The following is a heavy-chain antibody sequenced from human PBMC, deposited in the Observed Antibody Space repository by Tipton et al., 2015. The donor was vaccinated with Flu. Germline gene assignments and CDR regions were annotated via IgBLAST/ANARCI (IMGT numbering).Heavy chain of an antibody. V-gene: IGHV3-48*03. Sequence: GSLRLSCAATGFTFSSDEMNWVRQAPGKGLEWVSYITDSGNTIYYADSVKGRFTISRDNARNSLFLQMNSLRAEDAAVYYCARLAILEATRAFDIWGQGTMVTVSS. CDR2: ITDSGNTI. CDR3: ARLAILEATRAFDI. CDR1: GFTFSSDE. J-gene: IGHJ3*02. D-gene: IGHD1-26*01.